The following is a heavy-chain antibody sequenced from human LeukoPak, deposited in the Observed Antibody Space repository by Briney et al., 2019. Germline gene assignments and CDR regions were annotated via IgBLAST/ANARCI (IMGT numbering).Heavy chain of an antibody. J-gene: IGHJ4*02. CDR2: ISAYNGNT. CDR1: GYTFTSYG. V-gene: IGHV1-18*01. CDR3: ARIARFQGYYNSDY. D-gene: IGHD1-26*01. Sequence: ASVKVSCKASGYTFTSYGISWVRQAPGQGLEWMGWISAYNGNTNYAQKLQGRVTMTTDTSTSTANMELRSLRSDDTAVYYCARIARFQGYYNSDYWGQGTLVTVSS.